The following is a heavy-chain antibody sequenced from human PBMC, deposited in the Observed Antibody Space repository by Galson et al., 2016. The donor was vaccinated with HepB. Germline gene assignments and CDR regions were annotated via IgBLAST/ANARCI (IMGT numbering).Heavy chain of an antibody. D-gene: IGHD6-19*01. CDR2: TYYRSRWYN. CDR3: ARDLREALAGTGYYYYGLDV. CDR1: GDSVSSNSAA. V-gene: IGHV6-1*01. Sequence: CAISGDSVSSNSAAWNWFRQSPSRGLEWLGRTYYRSRWYNDYAISVKGRITVNPDTSKNQFSLQLNSVTPEDTAVYYCARDLREALAGTGYYYYGLDVWGQGTTVTVSS. J-gene: IGHJ6*02.